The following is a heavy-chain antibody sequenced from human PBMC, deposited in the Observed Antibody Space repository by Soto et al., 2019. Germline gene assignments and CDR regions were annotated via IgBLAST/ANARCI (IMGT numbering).Heavy chain of an antibody. CDR3: ASTRKEQQLVRGVYYYYGMDV. J-gene: IGHJ6*02. V-gene: IGHV3-30-3*01. Sequence: QVQLVESGGGVVQPGRSLRLSCAASGFTFSSYAMHWVRQAPGKGLEWVAVISYDGSNKYYADSVKGRFTISRDNSKNTLYLQMNSLRAEDTAVYYCASTRKEQQLVRGVYYYYGMDVWGQGTTVTVSS. D-gene: IGHD6-13*01. CDR2: ISYDGSNK. CDR1: GFTFSSYA.